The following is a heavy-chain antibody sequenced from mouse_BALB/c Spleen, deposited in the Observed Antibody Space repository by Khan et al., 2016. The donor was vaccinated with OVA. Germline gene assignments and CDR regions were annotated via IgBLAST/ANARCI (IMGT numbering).Heavy chain of an antibody. CDR2: ISTYSGNT. J-gene: IGHJ2*01. CDR1: GFTFTDYA. V-gene: IGHV1S137*01. Sequence: VQLQESGPELVRPGVSVKISCKGSGFTFTDYAMHWVKQSHAKSLEWIGLISTYSGNTNYNQKFKGKATMTVDKSYSTAYMELARLTSEESAICYCARTAYDGYYDYWGQGTTLTVSS. D-gene: IGHD2-3*01. CDR3: ARTAYDGYYDY.